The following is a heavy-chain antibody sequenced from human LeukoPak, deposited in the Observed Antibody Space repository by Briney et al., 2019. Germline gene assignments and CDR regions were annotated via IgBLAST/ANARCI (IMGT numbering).Heavy chain of an antibody. V-gene: IGHV4-4*07. Sequence: ASETLSLTCTVSGGSIRSYYWTWIRQPAGKGLDWIGRIYTYEITNYNPSLKRRVTMSIATSKNKISLNVTSVTAADAAVYYCARLTSTYYMDVWGKGTTVIVS. CDR3: ARLTSTYYMDV. D-gene: IGHD2-2*01. CDR2: IYTYEIT. J-gene: IGHJ6*03. CDR1: GGSIRSYY.